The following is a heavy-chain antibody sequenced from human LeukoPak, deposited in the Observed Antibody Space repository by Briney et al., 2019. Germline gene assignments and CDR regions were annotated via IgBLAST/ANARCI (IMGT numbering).Heavy chain of an antibody. J-gene: IGHJ4*02. CDR3: AREGIVLMVYADPFDY. CDR1: GFTFGKYW. Sequence: GGSLRLSCVASGFTFGKYWMSWVRQAPGKGLEWVANIKLDGSEKNYVDSVKGRFTISRDNTKNSLYLQMNSPRVEDTAVYYCAREGIVLMVYADPFDYWGQGTLVTVSS. D-gene: IGHD2-8*01. CDR2: IKLDGSEK. V-gene: IGHV3-7*03.